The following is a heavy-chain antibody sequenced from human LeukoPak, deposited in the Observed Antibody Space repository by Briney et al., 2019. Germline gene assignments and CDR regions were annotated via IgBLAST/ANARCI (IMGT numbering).Heavy chain of an antibody. V-gene: IGHV3-48*03. J-gene: IGHJ4*02. Sequence: PGGSLRLSCAVSGFTFSYYEMNWVRQAPGKGLEWVSYISSSGTAMHCADSVRGRFTMSRDNAKNSLFLQMDSLRDEDRAVYYCARDKGNDYGTYDNWGQGTLVTVSS. CDR3: ARDKGNDYGTYDN. CDR1: GFTFSYYE. CDR2: ISSSGTAM. D-gene: IGHD4-17*01.